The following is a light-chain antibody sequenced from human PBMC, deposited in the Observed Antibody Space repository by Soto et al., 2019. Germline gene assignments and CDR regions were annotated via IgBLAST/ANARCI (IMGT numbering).Light chain of an antibody. CDR3: ASWDDSLNAKV. CDR1: SSNIGRNT. J-gene: IGLJ3*02. Sequence: QSVLIQPPSASGTPGQRVTISCSGSSSNIGRNTVNWYQQFPGTAPRLLIFRNNQWPSGVPDRFSGSKSGTSASLAISGLQSGDEADYYCASWDDSLNAKVFGGGTKVTVL. CDR2: RNN. V-gene: IGLV1-44*01.